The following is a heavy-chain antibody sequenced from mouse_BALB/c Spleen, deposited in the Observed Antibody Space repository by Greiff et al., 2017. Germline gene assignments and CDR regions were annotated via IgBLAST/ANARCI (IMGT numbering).Heavy chain of an antibody. CDR2: ISSGGSYT. J-gene: IGHJ2*01. V-gene: IGHV5-9-4*01. CDR1: GFTFSSSA. CDR3: ARGGNADLDD. Sequence: DVMLVESGGGLVQPGGSLKLSCAASGFTFSSSAMSWVRQSPEKWLEWVAEISSGGSYTYYPDTVTGRFTISRDNAKNTLYLEMSSLGSEDTAMYYCARGGNADLDDRGQGTTLTGSS.